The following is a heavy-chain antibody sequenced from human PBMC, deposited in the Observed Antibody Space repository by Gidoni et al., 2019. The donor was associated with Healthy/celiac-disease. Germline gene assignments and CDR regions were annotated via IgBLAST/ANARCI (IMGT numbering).Heavy chain of an antibody. Sequence: QVQLQESGPGLVKPSQTLSLTCTVSCGSISSGGYYWSWIRQHPGKGLEWIGYIYYSGRTYYNPYLKRRVTIAVDTSKNQFSVKLSSVTAADTAVYYCARDGWGSYRYLDYWGQGTLVTVSS. J-gene: IGHJ4*02. V-gene: IGHV4-31*03. CDR2: IYYSGRT. CDR3: ARDGWGSYRYLDY. CDR1: CGSISSGGYY. D-gene: IGHD3-16*02.